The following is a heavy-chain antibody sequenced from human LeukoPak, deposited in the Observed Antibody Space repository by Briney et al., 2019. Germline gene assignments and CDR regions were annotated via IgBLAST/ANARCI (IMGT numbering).Heavy chain of an antibody. CDR2: IYYSGST. Sequence: MPSETLSLTCTVSGGSIGSSTYYGGWIRQPPGKGLEWIGSIYYSGSTYYNPSLKSRVTISVDTSKNQFSLNLTSVTAADTAVYYCARSTTIKGWFDPWGQGTLVTVSS. CDR3: ARSTTIKGWFDP. J-gene: IGHJ5*02. V-gene: IGHV4-39*01. CDR1: GGSIGSSTYY. D-gene: IGHD4-11*01.